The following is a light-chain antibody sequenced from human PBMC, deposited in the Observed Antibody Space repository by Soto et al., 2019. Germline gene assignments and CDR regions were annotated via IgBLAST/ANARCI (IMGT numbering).Light chain of an antibody. CDR2: NNN. Sequence: QSVLTQPPSASGTPGQRVTISCSGSSSNVGSNYVSWYQQLPGTAPKLLIYNNNQRPSGVPDRFSGSKSGTSASLAISGLRSEAEADYYCASWDDSLSGWVFGGGTKLTVL. CDR1: SSNVGSNY. V-gene: IGLV1-47*02. J-gene: IGLJ3*02. CDR3: ASWDDSLSGWV.